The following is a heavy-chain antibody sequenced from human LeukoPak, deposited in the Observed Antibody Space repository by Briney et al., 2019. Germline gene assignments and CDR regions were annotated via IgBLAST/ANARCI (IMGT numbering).Heavy chain of an antibody. CDR2: IYYSGST. J-gene: IGHJ6*02. D-gene: IGHD3-3*01. CDR3: ARGRETSYYDFWSGYSRYYYYYGMDV. V-gene: IGHV4-59*01. Sequence: SETLSLTCTVSGGSISSYYWSWIRQPPGKGLEWIGYIYYSGSTNYNPSLKSRVTISVDTSKNQFSLKLSSVTAADTAVYYCARGRETSYYDFWSGYSRYYYYYGMDVWGQGTTVTVSS. CDR1: GGSISSYY.